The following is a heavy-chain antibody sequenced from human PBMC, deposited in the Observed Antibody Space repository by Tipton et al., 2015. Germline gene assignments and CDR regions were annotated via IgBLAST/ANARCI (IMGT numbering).Heavy chain of an antibody. D-gene: IGHD6-19*01. J-gene: IGHJ4*02. CDR1: GFTFSSFG. Sequence: QLVQSGGGVVQPGRSLRLSCAASGFTFSSFGMHWVRQAPGKGLEWVAVIWSDGSDKYYADSVKGRFTVSRDISKSTLYLQMDSVRAEDTAVYYCAKMEGSSGWCYFDCWGQGSLVTVSS. CDR3: AKMEGSSGWCYFDC. CDR2: IWSDGSDK. V-gene: IGHV3-33*06.